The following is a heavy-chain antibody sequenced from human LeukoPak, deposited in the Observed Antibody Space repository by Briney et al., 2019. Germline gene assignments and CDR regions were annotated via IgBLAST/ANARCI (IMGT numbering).Heavy chain of an antibody. Sequence: GGFLRLSCASYGLSFSYYSTIWVRQAPGKGLELFSSIGSSSGYADSVKGRFTISRDNTKNSLYLQMNDLRAEDTAVYYCARVGPASGYYFDFWGQGTLVTVSS. J-gene: IGHJ4*02. CDR1: GLSFSYYS. CDR3: ARVGPASGYYFDF. CDR2: IGSSSGY. V-gene: IGHV3-21*01. D-gene: IGHD3-22*01.